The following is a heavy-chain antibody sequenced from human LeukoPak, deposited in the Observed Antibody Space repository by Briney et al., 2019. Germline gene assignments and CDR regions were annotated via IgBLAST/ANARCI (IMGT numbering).Heavy chain of an antibody. CDR3: ARGGTTVTPGLLWFDP. CDR1: GGSITNTNY. CDR2: IYYSGST. V-gene: IGHV4-4*02. D-gene: IGHD4-17*01. J-gene: IGHJ5*02. Sequence: SGTLSLTCGVSGGSITNTNYWTWVRQPPGKGLEWIGYIYYSGSTKYNPSLKSRVTISVDTSKNQFSLKLSSVTAADTAVYYCARGGTTVTPGLLWFDPWGQGTLVTVSS.